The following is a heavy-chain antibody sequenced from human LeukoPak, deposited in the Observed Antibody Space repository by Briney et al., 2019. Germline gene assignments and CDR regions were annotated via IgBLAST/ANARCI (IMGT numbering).Heavy chain of an antibody. V-gene: IGHV3-7*01. J-gene: IGHJ6*03. CDR3: AKVPADYDILTNYYYYYMDV. Sequence: GGSLRLSCAASGFTFSSYWMSWVRQAPGKGLEGVANIKQDGSEKYYVDSVKGRFTISRDNAKNSLYLQMNSLRAEDTAVYYCAKVPADYDILTNYYYYYMDVWGKGTTVTISS. CDR2: IKQDGSEK. D-gene: IGHD3-9*01. CDR1: GFTFSSYW.